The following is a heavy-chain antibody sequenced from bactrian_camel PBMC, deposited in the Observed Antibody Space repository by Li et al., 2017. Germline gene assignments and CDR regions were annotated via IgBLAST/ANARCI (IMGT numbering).Heavy chain of an antibody. CDR1: GFTFSSYA. CDR2: ISVDGGGT. V-gene: IGHV3S40*01. D-gene: IGHD7*01. Sequence: VQLVESGGGLVQPGGSLRLSCAASGFTFSSYAMSWVRQAPGKGLEWVSTISVDGGGTDYADSVKGRFTISRDLAKNTVYLQMNSLKSEDTALYYCATGGWYGGYSFWGQGTQVTVS. J-gene: IGHJ4*01. CDR3: ATGGWYGGYSF.